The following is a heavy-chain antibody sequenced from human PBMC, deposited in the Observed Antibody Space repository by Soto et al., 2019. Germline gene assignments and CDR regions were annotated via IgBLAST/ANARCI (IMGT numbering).Heavy chain of an antibody. V-gene: IGHV1-18*04. CDR1: GYTFTSYG. CDR3: AREKSANYYDSIGQEDY. Sequence: QVQLVQSGAEVKKPGASVKVSCKASGYTFTSYGISWVRQAPGKGLEWMGWISAYNGTTNYAQKLQGRVTMTTDTSTSTAYMELRSLRYDDTAVYYCAREKSANYYDSIGQEDYWGQGTLVTVSS. D-gene: IGHD3-22*01. J-gene: IGHJ4*02. CDR2: ISAYNGTT.